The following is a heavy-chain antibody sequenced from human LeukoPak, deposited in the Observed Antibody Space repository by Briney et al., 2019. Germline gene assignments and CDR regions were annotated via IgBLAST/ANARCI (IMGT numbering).Heavy chain of an antibody. D-gene: IGHD3-9*01. Sequence: ASVKVSCKASGYTFTSYGISWVRQAPGQGLEWMGWISAYKGNTNYAQKLQGRVTMTTDTSTSTAYMELRSLRSDDTAVYYCATPEGDYDILTGYYQLDYWGQGTLATVSS. J-gene: IGHJ4*02. V-gene: IGHV1-18*01. CDR2: ISAYKGNT. CDR3: ATPEGDYDILTGYYQLDY. CDR1: GYTFTSYG.